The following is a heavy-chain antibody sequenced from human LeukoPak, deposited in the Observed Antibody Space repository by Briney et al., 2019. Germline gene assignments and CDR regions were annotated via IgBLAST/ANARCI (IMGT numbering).Heavy chain of an antibody. J-gene: IGHJ4*02. V-gene: IGHV3-9*01. CDR2: ISWNSGSI. CDR1: GFTFGDYA. Sequence: GGSLRLSCAASGFTFGDYAMHWVRQAPGKGLEWVSGISWNSGSIGYADSVKGRFTISRDNSRNTLYLQMHSLRAEDTAVYYCARAHTSSSWYAAHYWGQGTLVTVSS. CDR3: ARAHTSSSWYAAHY. D-gene: IGHD6-13*01.